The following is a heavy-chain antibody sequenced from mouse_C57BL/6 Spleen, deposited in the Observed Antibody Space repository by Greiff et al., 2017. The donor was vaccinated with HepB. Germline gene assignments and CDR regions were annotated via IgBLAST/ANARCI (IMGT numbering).Heavy chain of an antibody. V-gene: IGHV5-17*01. CDR2: ISSGSSTI. CDR1: GFTFSDYG. Sequence: EVQLVESGGGLVKPGGSLKLSCAASGFTFSDYGMHWVRQAPEKGLEWVAYISSGSSTIYYADTVKGRFTISRDNAKNTLFLQMTSLRSEDTAMYYCARRNDYDPNYYAMDDWGQGTTVTVST. J-gene: IGHJ4*01. CDR3: ARRNDYDPNYYAMDD. D-gene: IGHD2-4*01.